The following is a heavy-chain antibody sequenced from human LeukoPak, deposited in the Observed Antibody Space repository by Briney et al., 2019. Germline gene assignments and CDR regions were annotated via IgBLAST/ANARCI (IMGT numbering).Heavy chain of an antibody. CDR3: ARSHYYYDSSGHIDY. V-gene: IGHV1-2*02. Sequence: GASVKVSCKASGYTFTGYYIHWVRQAPGQGLEWMGWINPNSGGTNYAQKFQGRVTMTRDTSISTAYMELSRLRSDDTAVYYCARSHYYYDSSGHIDYWGQGTLVTVSS. D-gene: IGHD3-22*01. CDR2: INPNSGGT. J-gene: IGHJ4*02. CDR1: GYTFTGYY.